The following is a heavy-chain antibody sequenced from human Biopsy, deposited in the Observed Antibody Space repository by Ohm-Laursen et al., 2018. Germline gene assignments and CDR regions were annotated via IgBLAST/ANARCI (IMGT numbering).Heavy chain of an antibody. J-gene: IGHJ3*01. D-gene: IGHD1-26*01. Sequence: TLSLTCAVSSGSIRTGDYYWTWIRQQPGKGLEWIGSIYYSGNTKYNPSLQSRLSMSVDTSKNQFSLKLSSVTAADTAVYYCARDDAGRYLGDTFDLWGQGRMVTVSS. CDR2: IYYSGNT. V-gene: IGHV4-31*11. CDR1: SGSIRTGDYY. CDR3: ARDDAGRYLGDTFDL.